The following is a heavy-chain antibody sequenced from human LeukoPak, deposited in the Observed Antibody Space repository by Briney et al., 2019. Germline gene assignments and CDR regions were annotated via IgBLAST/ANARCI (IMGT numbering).Heavy chain of an antibody. CDR1: GFTFSSYA. CDR2: ISGSGGST. D-gene: IGHD3-16*02. Sequence: GGSLRLSSAASGFTFSSYAMSWVRQAPGKGLELVSAISGSGGSTYYADSVKGRFTISRENSKNTLYLQMISLRAEDTAVYYCAEVIVRYYYYMDVWGKGTTVTVSS. V-gene: IGHV3-23*01. J-gene: IGHJ6*03. CDR3: AEVIVRYYYYMDV.